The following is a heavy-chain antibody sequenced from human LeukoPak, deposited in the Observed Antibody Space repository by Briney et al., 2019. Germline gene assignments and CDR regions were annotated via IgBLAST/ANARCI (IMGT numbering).Heavy chain of an antibody. CDR2: ISGRDGST. D-gene: IGHD2/OR15-2a*01. CDR1: GFTFSSFA. CDR3: ARAGNTRFDY. V-gene: IGHV3-23*01. Sequence: GGSQRLSCAASGFTFSSFAMSWVRQAPGKGLEWVSGISGRDGSTYYADSVKGRVTISRDNSKNTLYLQMNSLRAEDTAVYYCARAGNTRFDYWGQGTLVTVSS. J-gene: IGHJ4*02.